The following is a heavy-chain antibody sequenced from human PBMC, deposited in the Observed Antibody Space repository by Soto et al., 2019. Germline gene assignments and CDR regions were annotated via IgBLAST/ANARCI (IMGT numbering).Heavy chain of an antibody. CDR2: IYSGGST. D-gene: IGHD7-27*01. J-gene: IGHJ3*02. V-gene: IGHV3-53*01. Sequence: GGSLRLSCAASGFTVSSNYMSWVRQAPGKGLEWVSVIYSGGSTYYADSVKGRFTISRDNSKNTLYLQMNSRRAEDTAVYYCARANANWDDAFDIWGQGTMVTVSS. CDR3: ARANANWDDAFDI. CDR1: GFTVSSNY.